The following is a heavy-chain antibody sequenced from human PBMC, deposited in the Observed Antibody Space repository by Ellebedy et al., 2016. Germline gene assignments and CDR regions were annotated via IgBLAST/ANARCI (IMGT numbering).Heavy chain of an antibody. J-gene: IGHJ4*02. CDR1: GYTFTGYY. CDR3: ARVEGRVGSTKPLDY. V-gene: IGHV1-2*02. D-gene: IGHD1-26*01. Sequence: ASVKVSXKASGYTFTGYYINWVRQAPGQGLEWMGWIDPNGGGTNYAQNFQGRVTMTRDTSISTAYMELSRLTSDDTTIYYCARVEGRVGSTKPLDYWGQGTLVTVSS. CDR2: IDPNGGGT.